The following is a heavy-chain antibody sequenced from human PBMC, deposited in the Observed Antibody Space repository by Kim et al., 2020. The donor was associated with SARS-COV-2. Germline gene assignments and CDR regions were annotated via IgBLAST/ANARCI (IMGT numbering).Heavy chain of an antibody. CDR2: ISYDGSNK. CDR3: ARDIRAVPHAFDI. D-gene: IGHD1-20*01. Sequence: GWSLRLSCAASGFTFSSYAMHWVRQAPGKGLEWVAVISYDGSNKYYADSVKGRFTISRDNSKNTLYLQMNSLRAEDTAVYYCARDIRAVPHAFDIWGQGTMVTVSS. J-gene: IGHJ3*02. V-gene: IGHV3-30-3*01. CDR1: GFTFSSYA.